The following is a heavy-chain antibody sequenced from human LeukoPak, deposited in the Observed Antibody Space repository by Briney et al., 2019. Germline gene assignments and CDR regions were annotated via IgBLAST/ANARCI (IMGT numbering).Heavy chain of an antibody. CDR3: ARDVGGPFDY. J-gene: IGHJ4*02. D-gene: IGHD3-16*01. Sequence: GASVKVSCKASGYTFTSYGISWVRQAPGQGLEWMGGIIPIFGTANYAQKFQGRVTITADESTSTAYMELSSLGSEDTAVYYCARDVGGPFDYWGQGTLVTVSS. CDR1: GYTFTSYG. V-gene: IGHV1-69*13. CDR2: IIPIFGTA.